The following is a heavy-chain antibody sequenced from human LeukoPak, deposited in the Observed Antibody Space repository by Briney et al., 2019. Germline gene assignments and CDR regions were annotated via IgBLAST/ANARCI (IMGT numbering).Heavy chain of an antibody. CDR2: IKQDGSEK. V-gene: IGHV3-7*01. CDR3: ARDRALYDSRRGYYYTEDDY. Sequence: GGSLRLSCAASGFTFSSYWMTWVRQAPGKGLEWVANIKQDGSEKYYVDSMKGRFTISRDNAKNSLFLQMDSLRAEDTAVYYCARDRALYDSRRGYYYTEDDYWGQGTLVTVSS. CDR1: GFTFSSYW. D-gene: IGHD3-22*01. J-gene: IGHJ4*02.